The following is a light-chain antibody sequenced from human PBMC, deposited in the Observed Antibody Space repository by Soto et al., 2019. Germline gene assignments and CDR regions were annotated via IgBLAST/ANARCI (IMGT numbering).Light chain of an antibody. CDR1: QDISNS. Sequence: DLQMTQSRSSLSASVGDRVTITCRASQDISNSLAWYQQKPGKVPKVLIYATSILQSGVPARFSGSGSGTDFTLTISSLQPEDVATYYCQNYNSAPLTFGGGTKVEI. J-gene: IGKJ4*01. CDR3: QNYNSAPLT. CDR2: ATS. V-gene: IGKV1-27*01.